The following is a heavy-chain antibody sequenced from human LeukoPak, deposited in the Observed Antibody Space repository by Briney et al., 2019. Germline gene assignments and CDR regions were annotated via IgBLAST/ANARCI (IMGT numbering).Heavy chain of an antibody. CDR3: ARDWGAYYHFFDY. D-gene: IGHD3-22*01. Sequence: GGSLRLSCVTSGFSFNRYSMNWVRQAPGKGLEWVGNIKQDGSERNYVDSVKGRFTISRDNAKKSLYLQMDSLRAEDAAVYYCARDWGAYYHFFDYWGQGTLVTVSS. CDR1: GFSFNRYS. CDR2: IKQDGSER. V-gene: IGHV3-7*01. J-gene: IGHJ4*02.